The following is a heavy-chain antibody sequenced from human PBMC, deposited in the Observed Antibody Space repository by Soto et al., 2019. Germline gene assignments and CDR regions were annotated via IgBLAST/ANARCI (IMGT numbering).Heavy chain of an antibody. CDR3: AKGRGGSGSLTPRVDF. Sequence: EVQLLESGGGLVQPGGSLRLSCAASGFNFNNYAMTWVRQAPQKGLEWVSAISGGGDTTSYADSVKGRFTVSRDGSKNTLYLQMSSLRAEDTALHYCAKGRGGSGSLTPRVDFWGQGTLVTVSS. V-gene: IGHV3-23*01. D-gene: IGHD3-10*01. CDR2: ISGGGDTT. J-gene: IGHJ4*02. CDR1: GFNFNNYA.